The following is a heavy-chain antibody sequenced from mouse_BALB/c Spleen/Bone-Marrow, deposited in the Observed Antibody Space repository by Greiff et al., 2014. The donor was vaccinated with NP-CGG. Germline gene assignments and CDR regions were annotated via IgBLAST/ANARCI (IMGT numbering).Heavy chain of an antibody. Sequence: VQLQQSGPGLVAPSQSLSITCTVSGFSLTSYGVHWVRQPPGKGLEWLGVIWAGGSTNYNSALMSRLSISKDNSKSQVFLKMXXXQTXDTAMYYCARVYLWYFDVWGAGTTVTVSS. V-gene: IGHV2-9*02. CDR1: GFSLTSYG. J-gene: IGHJ1*01. CDR2: IWAGGST. D-gene: IGHD2-3*01. CDR3: ARVYLWYFDV.